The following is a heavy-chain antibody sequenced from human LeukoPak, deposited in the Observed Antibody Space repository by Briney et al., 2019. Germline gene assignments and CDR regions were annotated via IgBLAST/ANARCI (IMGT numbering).Heavy chain of an antibody. CDR3: ARRRLGWYSVDY. J-gene: IGHJ4*02. D-gene: IGHD6-19*01. Sequence: SETLSLTCAVYGGTFSGYYWSWIRQPPGKGLEWIGEINHSGSTNYNPSLKSRVTISVDTSKNQFSLRLSSVTAADTAVYYCARRRLGWYSVDYWGQDTWVTVSS. CDR2: INHSGST. CDR1: GGTFSGYY. V-gene: IGHV4-34*01.